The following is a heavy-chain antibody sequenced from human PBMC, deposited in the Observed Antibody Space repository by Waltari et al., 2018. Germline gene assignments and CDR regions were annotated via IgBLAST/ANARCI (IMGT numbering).Heavy chain of an antibody. CDR1: GFTFDDYA. D-gene: IGHD5-12*01. V-gene: IGHV3-9*01. CDR3: AREFGVLDYYYGMDV. Sequence: EVQLVESGGGLVHPGRSLRLSCAASGFTFDDYAMHWVRQAPGKGLEWVAGINWNSDSIGYGDSVKGRFTISRDNARNSLYLQMNSLTTEDTAVYYCAREFGVLDYYYGMDVWGQGTTVTVSS. CDR2: INWNSDSI. J-gene: IGHJ6*02.